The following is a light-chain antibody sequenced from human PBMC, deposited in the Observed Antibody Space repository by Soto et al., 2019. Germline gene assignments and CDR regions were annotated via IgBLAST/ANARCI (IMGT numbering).Light chain of an antibody. Sequence: EIVLTQSPATLSLSPGERATLSRRASQSVNSYLAWYQQKPGQAPRLLIYDASNRATGIPARFSGSGSGTDFTLTISSLEPEDFAFYYCQQRSDWPLTFGGGTKVEIK. CDR2: DAS. J-gene: IGKJ4*01. CDR1: QSVNSY. V-gene: IGKV3-11*01. CDR3: QQRSDWPLT.